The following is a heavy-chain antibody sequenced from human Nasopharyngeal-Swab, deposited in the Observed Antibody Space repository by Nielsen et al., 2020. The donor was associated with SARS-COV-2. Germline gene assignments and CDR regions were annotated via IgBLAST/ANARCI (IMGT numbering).Heavy chain of an antibody. Sequence: GESLKISCAASGFTFSSYWMHRVRQAPGKGLVWVSRINSDGSSTSYADSVKGRFTISRDNAKNTLYLQMNSLRAEDTAVYYCARDSPAGYYYYYGMDVWGQGTTVTVSS. CDR1: GFTFSSYW. CDR2: INSDGSST. J-gene: IGHJ6*02. V-gene: IGHV3-74*01. CDR3: ARDSPAGYYYYYGMDV.